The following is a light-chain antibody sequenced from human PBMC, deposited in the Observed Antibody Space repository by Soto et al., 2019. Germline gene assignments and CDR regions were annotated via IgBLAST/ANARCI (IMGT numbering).Light chain of an antibody. CDR1: SSDVGSYNL. CDR2: EAF. CDR3: CSYAGSTNLYV. V-gene: IGLV2-23*01. Sequence: SVLTQPASVSGSPGQSITISCTGTSSDVGSYNLVSWYQQHPGTAPKLTIYEAFKRPSGVSNRFSGSKSGDTASLTISGLQAEDEADYYCCSYAGSTNLYVFGTGTKVTVL. J-gene: IGLJ1*01.